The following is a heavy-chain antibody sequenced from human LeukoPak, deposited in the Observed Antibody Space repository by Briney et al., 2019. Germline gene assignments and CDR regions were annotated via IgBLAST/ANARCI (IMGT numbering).Heavy chain of an antibody. CDR2: IKSKTDGGTT. D-gene: IGHD1-26*01. J-gene: IGHJ4*02. CDR3: TTRDSGSYYGIDY. Sequence: GGSLRLSCATSGFTFSSAWMSWVRQAPGKGLEWVGRIKSKTDGGTTDYAAPVKGRFTISRDDSKNTLYLQMNSLKTEDTAVYYCTTRDSGSYYGIDYWGQGTLVTVSS. CDR1: GFTFSSAW. V-gene: IGHV3-15*01.